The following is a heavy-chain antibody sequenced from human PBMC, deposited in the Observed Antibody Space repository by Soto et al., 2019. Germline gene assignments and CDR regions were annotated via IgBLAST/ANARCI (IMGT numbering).Heavy chain of an antibody. CDR3: ARSITIFGVVPDNWFDP. V-gene: IGHV1-46*01. D-gene: IGHD3-3*01. Sequence: ASVKVSCRASGYNCTCYYMHWVRQAPGQGLEWMGIINPSGGSTSYAQKFQGRVTMTRDTSTSTVYMELSSLRSEDTAVYYCARSITIFGVVPDNWFDPWGQGTLVTVSS. J-gene: IGHJ5*02. CDR1: GYNCTCYY. CDR2: INPSGGST.